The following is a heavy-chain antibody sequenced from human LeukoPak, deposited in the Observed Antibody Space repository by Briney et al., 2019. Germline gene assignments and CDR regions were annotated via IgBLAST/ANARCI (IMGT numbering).Heavy chain of an antibody. Sequence: GGSLRLSCAASGFTFSSYSMNWVRQAPGKGLEWVSSISSSSSYIYYADSVKGRFTISRDNAKNSLYLQMNSLRAEDTAVYYCARARGYGSGSYYFDYWGQGTLVTVSS. CDR1: GFTFSSYS. CDR3: ARARGYGSGSYYFDY. V-gene: IGHV3-21*01. D-gene: IGHD3-10*01. CDR2: ISSSSSYI. J-gene: IGHJ4*02.